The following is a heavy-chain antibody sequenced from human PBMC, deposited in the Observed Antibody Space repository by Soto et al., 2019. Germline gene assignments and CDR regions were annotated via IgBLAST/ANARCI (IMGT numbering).Heavy chain of an antibody. V-gene: IGHV1-18*01. Sequence: QVQLVQSGAEVKKPGASVKVSCKASGYTFTSYGISWVRQAPGQGLEWMGWISAYNGNTNYAQKLQGRVTMTTDTSTSTAYMELRSLRSADTAVYYGARDSYDWGSYRPGSDAFDIWGQGTMVTFSS. CDR3: ARDSYDWGSYRPGSDAFDI. CDR1: GYTFTSYG. CDR2: ISAYNGNT. D-gene: IGHD3-16*02. J-gene: IGHJ3*02.